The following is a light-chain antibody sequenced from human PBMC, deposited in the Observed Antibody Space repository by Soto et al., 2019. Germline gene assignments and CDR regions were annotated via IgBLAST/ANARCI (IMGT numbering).Light chain of an antibody. CDR3: QQYNNWPTLT. Sequence: EIVMTQSPATLSVSPGERATLSCMASQSVSSNLAWYQQKPGQAPRLLIYGASTSATGIPARFSGSGSGTEFTLTISSLQSEDCAVYYCQQYNNWPTLTFGGGTKVEIK. V-gene: IGKV3-15*01. CDR1: QSVSSN. J-gene: IGKJ4*01. CDR2: GAS.